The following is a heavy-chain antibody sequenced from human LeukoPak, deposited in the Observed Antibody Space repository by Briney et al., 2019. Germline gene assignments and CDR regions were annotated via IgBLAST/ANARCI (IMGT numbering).Heavy chain of an antibody. CDR1: GGSISSSSYY. CDR3: ARAPRRTWIQLPFDY. V-gene: IGHV4-31*03. CDR2: IYYSGST. D-gene: IGHD5-18*01. J-gene: IGHJ4*02. Sequence: SETLSLTCTVSGGSISSSSYYWSWIRQHPGKGLEWIGYIYYSGSTYYNPSLKSRVTISVDTSKNQFSLKLSSVTAADTAVYYCARAPRRTWIQLPFDYWGQGTLVTVSS.